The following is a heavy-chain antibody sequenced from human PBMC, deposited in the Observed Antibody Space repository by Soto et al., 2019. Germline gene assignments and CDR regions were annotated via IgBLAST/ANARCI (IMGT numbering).Heavy chain of an antibody. CDR3: GRDPYVLQFLEWLPPGGNYGIDV. D-gene: IGHD3-3*01. CDR2: SNTDGDLT. J-gene: IGHJ6*02. Sequence: GGSLRLSCAASGFTFSSYWMHWVRQGPGRGLVWGSRSNTDGDLTTYADSVKGRFTISRDNAKNTVYVQMNSLRAEDTAVYYCGRDPYVLQFLEWLPPGGNYGIDVWSQATTVTVSS. CDR1: GFTFSSYW. V-gene: IGHV3-74*01.